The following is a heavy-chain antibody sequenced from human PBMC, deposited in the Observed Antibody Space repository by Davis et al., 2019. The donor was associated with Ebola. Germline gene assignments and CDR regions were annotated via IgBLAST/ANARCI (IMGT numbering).Heavy chain of an antibody. CDR1: GYTFTHYG. CDR2: ISADNGDT. Sequence: ASVKVSCKASGYTFTHYGVTWVRQAPGQGLEWMGWISADNGDTDYAQKFQGRVTMTTDTSTSTAYMELRSLRSDDTADYYCARGHNYAHEYWGQGTLVTVSS. D-gene: IGHD4-11*01. V-gene: IGHV1-18*04. CDR3: ARGHNYAHEY. J-gene: IGHJ4*02.